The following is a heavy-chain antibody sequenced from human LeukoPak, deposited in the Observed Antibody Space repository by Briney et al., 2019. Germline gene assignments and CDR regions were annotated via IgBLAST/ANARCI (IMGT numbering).Heavy chain of an antibody. Sequence: TSETLSLTCTVSGGSISSSSYYWGWIRQPPGKGLEWIGSIYYSGSTYYNPPLKSRVTISVDTSKNQFSLKLSSVTAADTAVYYCARLSSSGWYFDYWGQGTLVTVS. D-gene: IGHD6-19*01. CDR3: ARLSSSGWYFDY. J-gene: IGHJ4*02. CDR2: IYYSGST. CDR1: GGSISSSSYY. V-gene: IGHV4-39*01.